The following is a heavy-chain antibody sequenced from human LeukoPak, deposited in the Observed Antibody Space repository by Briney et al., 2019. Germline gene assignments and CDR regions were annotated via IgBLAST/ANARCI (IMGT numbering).Heavy chain of an antibody. CDR2: ISYTGTT. CDR3: ARGNNWYGNFDL. CDR1: GGSISSSNYF. Sequence: SETLSLTCTVSGGSISSSNYFWGWIRQPPGKGLEWIGYISYTGTTNYFPSLKSRVTISVDTSKNQFSLKLSSVTAADTAVYYCARGNNWYGNFDLWGRGTLVTVSS. D-gene: IGHD1-20*01. J-gene: IGHJ2*01. V-gene: IGHV4-61*05.